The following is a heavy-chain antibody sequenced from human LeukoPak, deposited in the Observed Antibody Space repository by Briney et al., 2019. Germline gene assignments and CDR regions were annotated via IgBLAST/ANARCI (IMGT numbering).Heavy chain of an antibody. CDR3: ARGKRLPIRFLEWLGNYYFDY. Sequence: SVKVTCKASGNTFTSYGISWVRQAPGQGLEWMGWISAYNGNTNYAQKLQGRVTMTTDTSTSTAYMELRSLRSDDTAVYYCARGKRLPIRFLEWLGNYYFDYWGQGTLVTVSS. J-gene: IGHJ4*02. CDR1: GNTFTSYG. V-gene: IGHV1-18*01. CDR2: ISAYNGNT. D-gene: IGHD3-3*01.